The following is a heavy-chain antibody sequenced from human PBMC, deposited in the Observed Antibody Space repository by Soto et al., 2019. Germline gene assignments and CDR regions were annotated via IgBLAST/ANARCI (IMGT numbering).Heavy chain of an antibody. D-gene: IGHD2-15*01. V-gene: IGHV4-39*01. CDR3: APSLIGSRDAFDI. Sequence: PSETLSLTCTVSGGSISTGGYYWNWIRQHPGKGLEWIGYFYYSGSTYYNPSLKSRVTISVDTSKNQFSLKLSSVTAAGTAVYYCAPSLIGSRDAFDIWGQGTMVTVSS. CDR2: FYYSGST. J-gene: IGHJ3*02. CDR1: GGSISTGGYY.